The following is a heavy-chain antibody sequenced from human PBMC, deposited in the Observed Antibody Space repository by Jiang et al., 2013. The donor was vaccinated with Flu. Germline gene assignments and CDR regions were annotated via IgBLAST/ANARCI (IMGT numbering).Heavy chain of an antibody. D-gene: IGHD3-10*01. Sequence: VQLLESGGGLVQPGGSLRLSCAASGFTFSSYGMSWVRQAPGKGLEWVSVISGNGRTTYYADFVKGRFTISRDNSKNTLYLQMNSLTAEDTAIYYCANKLNERELDYWGQGTLVTVSS. J-gene: IGHJ4*02. CDR2: ISGNGRTT. CDR3: ANKLNERELDY. V-gene: IGHV3-23*01. CDR1: GFTFSSYG.